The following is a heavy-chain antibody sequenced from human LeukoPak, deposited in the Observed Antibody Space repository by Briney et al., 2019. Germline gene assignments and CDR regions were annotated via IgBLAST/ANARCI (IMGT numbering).Heavy chain of an antibody. D-gene: IGHD3-16*01. CDR1: GFTFSSYW. V-gene: IGHV3-7*01. Sequence: GGSQRLSCAASGFTFSSYWMSWLRQAPGKGLEWVANIKQDGSEKYYVDSVKGRFTISRDNAKNSLYLQMNSLRAEDTAVYYCATLPRGNYFDYWGQGTLVTVSS. CDR2: IKQDGSEK. J-gene: IGHJ4*02. CDR3: ATLPRGNYFDY.